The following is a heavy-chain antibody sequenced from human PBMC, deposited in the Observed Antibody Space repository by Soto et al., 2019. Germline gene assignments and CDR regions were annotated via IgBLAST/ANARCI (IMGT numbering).Heavy chain of an antibody. D-gene: IGHD3-22*01. Sequence: ASVKVSCKASGYTFTSYGISWVRQAPGQGLEWMGWISAYNGNTNYAQKLQGRVTMTTDTSTSTAYMELRSLRSDDTAVYYCARDSPIITMILEVRFAPWGQGTLVTVSS. CDR1: GYTFTSYG. V-gene: IGHV1-18*01. CDR2: ISAYNGNT. CDR3: ARDSPIITMILEVRFAP. J-gene: IGHJ5*02.